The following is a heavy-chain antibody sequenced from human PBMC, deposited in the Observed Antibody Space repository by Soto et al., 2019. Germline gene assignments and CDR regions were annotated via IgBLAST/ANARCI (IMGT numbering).Heavy chain of an antibody. CDR2: VWYDGGNK. J-gene: IGHJ6*02. V-gene: IGHV3-33*01. Sequence: QVQLVESGGGVVQPGRSLRLSCAASGFTFSSYGMHWVRQAPGKGLEWVALVWYDGGNKYYADSVKGRFTISRDNSKNRLYLQTNRLRDEDTAVYYCERAIGYSGNDYVSFYGMDVWGPGNTVTVPS. CDR1: GFTFSSYG. D-gene: IGHD5-12*01. CDR3: ERAIGYSGNDYVSFYGMDV.